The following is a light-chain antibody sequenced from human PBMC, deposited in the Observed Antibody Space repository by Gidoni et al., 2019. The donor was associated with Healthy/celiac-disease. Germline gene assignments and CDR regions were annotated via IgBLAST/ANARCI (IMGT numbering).Light chain of an antibody. J-gene: IGLJ3*02. V-gene: IGLV2-11*01. Sequence: QSALTQPRSVSGSPGPSVTISCTGTSSAVGGYNYVSCYQQHPGKAPKLMIYDVSKRPSGVPDRFSGSKSGNTASLTISGLQAEDEADYYCCSYAGSYTFWVFGGGTKLTVL. CDR1: SSAVGGYNY. CDR3: CSYAGSYTFWV. CDR2: DVS.